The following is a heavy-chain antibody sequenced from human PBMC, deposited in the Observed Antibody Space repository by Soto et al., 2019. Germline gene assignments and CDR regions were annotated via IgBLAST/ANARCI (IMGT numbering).Heavy chain of an antibody. J-gene: IGHJ4*02. CDR1: GGSISSGGYS. V-gene: IGHV4-30-2*01. Sequence: PSXTLSLTCAVSGGSISSGGYSWSWILQPPGKGLEWIGYIYHSGSTYYNPSLKSRVTISVDRSKNQFSLKLSSVTAADTAVYYCAAGGGLPRYYWGQGTLVTVSS. CDR3: AAGGGLPRYY. D-gene: IGHD5-12*01. CDR2: IYHSGST.